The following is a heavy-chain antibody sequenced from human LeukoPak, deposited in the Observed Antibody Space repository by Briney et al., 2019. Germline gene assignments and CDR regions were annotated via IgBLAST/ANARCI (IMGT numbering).Heavy chain of an antibody. CDR2: ISSSSSYI. Sequence: EGSLRLSCAASGFTFSGYSMNWVRQAPGKGLEWVSSISSSSSYIYYADSVKGRFTISRDNAKNSLYLQMNSLRAEDTAVYYCARDYYDSSGYYYGGNWGQGTLVTVSS. CDR3: ARDYYDSSGYYYGGN. D-gene: IGHD3-22*01. J-gene: IGHJ4*02. V-gene: IGHV3-21*01. CDR1: GFTFSGYS.